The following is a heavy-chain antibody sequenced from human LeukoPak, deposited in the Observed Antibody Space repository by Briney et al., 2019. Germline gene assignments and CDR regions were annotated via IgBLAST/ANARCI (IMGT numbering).Heavy chain of an antibody. J-gene: IGHJ6*02. CDR1: GYTFTSYD. CDR2: MNPNSGNT. CDR3: ARDCSSTSCAIRKNYYYYYGMDV. D-gene: IGHD2-2*01. V-gene: IGHV1-8*01. Sequence: ASVKVSCKASGYTFTSYDINWVRQATGQGLEWMGWMNPNSGNTGYAQKFQGRVTMTRNISISTAYMELSSLRSEDTAVYYCARDCSSTSCAIRKNYYYYYGMDVWGQGTSVTVSS.